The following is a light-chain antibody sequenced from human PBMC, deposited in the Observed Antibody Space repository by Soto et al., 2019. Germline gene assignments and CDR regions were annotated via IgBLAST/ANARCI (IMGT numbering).Light chain of an antibody. J-gene: IGKJ1*01. Sequence: DIQMTQSPSSLSASVGDSVTITCQTSQSINTYLNWYQQKPGKAXKLLIYGASSLQSGVPLRFSGSGSGTDYTLTISSLEPEDFANYYCQESYSTLWGTCGQGTKVDIK. CDR1: QSINTY. CDR3: QESYSTLWGT. V-gene: IGKV1-39*01. CDR2: GAS.